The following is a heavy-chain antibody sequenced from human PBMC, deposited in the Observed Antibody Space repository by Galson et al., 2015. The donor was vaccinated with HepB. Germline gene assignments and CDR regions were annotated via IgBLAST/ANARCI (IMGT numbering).Heavy chain of an antibody. V-gene: IGHV5-10-1*01. CDR3: ATHWGGSGWSNGMDV. CDR2: IDPSDSYT. Sequence: QSGAEVKKPGESLRISCKGSGYSFTSYWISWVRQMPGKGLEWMGRIDPSDSYTNYSPSFQGHVTISADKSISTAYLQWSSLKASDTAMYYRATHWGGSGWSNGMDVWGQGTTVTVPS. D-gene: IGHD6-19*01. CDR1: GYSFTSYW. J-gene: IGHJ6*02.